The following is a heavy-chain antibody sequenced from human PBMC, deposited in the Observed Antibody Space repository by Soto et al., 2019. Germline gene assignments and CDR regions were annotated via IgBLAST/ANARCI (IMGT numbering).Heavy chain of an antibody. CDR1: GGSISNYS. Sequence: QVQLQESGPGLVKPSETLSLTCTVSGGSISNYSWSWIRQPPGKGLEWIGYIYYSGSTNYTPSLKSRVTISVDTSKNQFSLKLSSVTAADTAVYYCASRWGTTLDYWGQGTLGTVSS. D-gene: IGHD3-16*01. V-gene: IGHV4-59*08. J-gene: IGHJ4*02. CDR2: IYYSGST. CDR3: ASRWGTTLDY.